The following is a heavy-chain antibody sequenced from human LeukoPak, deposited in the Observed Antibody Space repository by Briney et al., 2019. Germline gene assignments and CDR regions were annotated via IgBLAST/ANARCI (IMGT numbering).Heavy chain of an antibody. D-gene: IGHD5-24*01. CDR3: ARATRNGYDY. J-gene: IGHJ4*02. CDR2: ISAGGDFV. Sequence: GGSLRLSCAASGFPFSTHSLNWVRQAPGKGLEWVSSISAGGDFVYYADSAKGRFTMSRDNAKNSLFLQMNSLRAEDTAVYYCARATRNGYDYWGQGTLVAVSS. V-gene: IGHV3-21*01. CDR1: GFPFSTHS.